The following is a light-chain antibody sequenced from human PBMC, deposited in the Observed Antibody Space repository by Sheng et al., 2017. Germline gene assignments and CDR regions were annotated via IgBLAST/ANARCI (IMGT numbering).Light chain of an antibody. CDR3: SSYTTSSAVV. CDR1: SNDVGGYNY. V-gene: IGLV2-14*03. CDR2: DVT. Sequence: QSALTQPASVSESPGQSITISCTGTSNDVGGYNYVSWYQHHPGKAPKLMIYDVTKRPSGVSNRFSGSKSGNTASLTISGLQAEDEADYYCSSYTTSSAVVFGGGTKLTVL. J-gene: IGLJ2*01.